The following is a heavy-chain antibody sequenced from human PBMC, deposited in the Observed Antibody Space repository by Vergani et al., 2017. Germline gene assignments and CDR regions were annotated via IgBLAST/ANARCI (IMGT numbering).Heavy chain of an antibody. Sequence: QVQLVQSGAEVKKPGSSVKVSCKASGGTFSSYAISWVRQAPGQGLEWMGGIIPIFGSANYAQKFQGRVTITADKSTSTAYMELSSLRSEETAVYYCARVSRCSSASCLRSYYYYYGMDVWGQGTTVTVSS. CDR2: IIPIFGSA. CDR3: ARVSRCSSASCLRSYYYYYGMDV. J-gene: IGHJ6*02. V-gene: IGHV1-69*06. CDR1: GGTFSSYA. D-gene: IGHD2-2*01.